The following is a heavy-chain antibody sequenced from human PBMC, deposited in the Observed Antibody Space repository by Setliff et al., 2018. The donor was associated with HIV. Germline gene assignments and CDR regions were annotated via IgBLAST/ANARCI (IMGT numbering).Heavy chain of an antibody. V-gene: IGHV3-30*04. CDR3: ARHGYQLLLPYYYYMDV. J-gene: IGHJ6*03. CDR1: GFTFSSYA. Sequence: SLKISCAASGFTFSSYAMHWVRQAPGKGVEWVSVMSYDGSDKKYADSVKGRFTISRDNSKNTLYLQMNSLRDEDTAVYYCARHGYQLLLPYYYYMDVWGKGATVTVSS. CDR2: MSYDGSDK. D-gene: IGHD2-2*01.